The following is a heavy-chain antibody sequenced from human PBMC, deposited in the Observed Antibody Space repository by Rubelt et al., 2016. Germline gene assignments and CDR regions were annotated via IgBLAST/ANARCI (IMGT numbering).Heavy chain of an antibody. J-gene: IGHJ4*02. CDR3: ARGGGYSGLPDY. CDR1: GGSFSGYY. D-gene: IGHD5-12*01. CDR2: INHSGST. V-gene: IGHV4-34*01. Sequence: QVQLQQWGAGLLKPSETLSLTCAVYGGSFSGYYWSWIRQPPGKGLEWIGEINHSGSTNYNPSFSGWGSIFVCTSRKPFSLKLSSVSAADTAVYYCARGGGYSGLPDYWGQGTLVTVSS.